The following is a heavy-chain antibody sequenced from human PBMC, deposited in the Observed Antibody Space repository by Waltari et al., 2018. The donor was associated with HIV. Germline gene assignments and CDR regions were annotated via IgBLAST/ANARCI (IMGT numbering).Heavy chain of an antibody. D-gene: IGHD2-15*01. Sequence: EVQLVKSGGGVVQPGGSLRLSCAASGFTFTNYWMHWVRQVPGKGLGWAPRINPVGSPTNYADSVEGRFSISRDNARNTLYLQINSLRAEDTAVYYCAGAPDCGGGSCSGYNYYGMHVWGQGATVTVSS. CDR3: AGAPDCGGGSCSGYNYYGMHV. J-gene: IGHJ6*02. CDR1: GFTFTNYW. V-gene: IGHV3-74*01. CDR2: INPVGSPT.